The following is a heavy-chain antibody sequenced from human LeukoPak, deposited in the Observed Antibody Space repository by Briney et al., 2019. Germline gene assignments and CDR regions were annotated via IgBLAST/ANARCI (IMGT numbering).Heavy chain of an antibody. Sequence: SETLSLTCTVSGGSISSNNYYWGWIRQPPGKGLEWIGNIYYSGSTYYNPSLKSRVTISVDTSKNQFSLKLSSVTATDTAVYYCAKSSSWYREFDYWGQGTLVTVSS. CDR3: AKSSSWYREFDY. CDR2: IYYSGST. V-gene: IGHV4-39*01. CDR1: GGSISSNNYY. D-gene: IGHD6-13*01. J-gene: IGHJ4*02.